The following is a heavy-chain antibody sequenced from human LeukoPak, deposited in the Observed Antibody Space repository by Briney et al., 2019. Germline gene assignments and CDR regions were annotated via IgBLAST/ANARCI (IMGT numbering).Heavy chain of an antibody. D-gene: IGHD2-2*02. CDR3: ASQGGQAAGYCSSTSCYKRGAFDI. J-gene: IGHJ3*02. V-gene: IGHV3-74*01. Sequence: GGSLRLSCAASGFTFSSYWMHWVRQAPGKGLVWVSRINTDGSSTSYADSVKGRFTISRDNAKNTLYLQMNSLRAEDTAVYYCASQGGQAAGYCSSTSCYKRGAFDIWGQGTMVTVSS. CDR1: GFTFSSYW. CDR2: INTDGSST.